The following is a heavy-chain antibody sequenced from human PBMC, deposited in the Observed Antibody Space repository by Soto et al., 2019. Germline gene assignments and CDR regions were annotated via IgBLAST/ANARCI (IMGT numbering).Heavy chain of an antibody. V-gene: IGHV4-38-2*02. Sequence: PEETLSLTCSVSGFAISRGYYWSWVRQPPGKGLEWIGSIYPSVSSYHNPSLATRLGLSIDASKNQFTLNLTSVTAADTALYFCAREKVGTTFFDTWGQGIQVTVSS. D-gene: IGHD2-21*02. CDR2: IYPSVSS. J-gene: IGHJ4*02. CDR3: AREKVGTTFFDT. CDR1: GFAISRGYY.